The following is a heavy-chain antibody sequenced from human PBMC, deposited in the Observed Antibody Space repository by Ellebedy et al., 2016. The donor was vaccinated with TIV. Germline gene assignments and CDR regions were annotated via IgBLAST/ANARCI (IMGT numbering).Heavy chain of an antibody. CDR2: INAGNGNT. CDR1: GYTFTSSA. D-gene: IGHD4-11*01. V-gene: IGHV1-3*01. J-gene: IGHJ6*02. CDR3: ASANDYSNHGTDLLYAMDV. Sequence: AASVKVSCKASGYTFTSSAMYWVRQAPGQGLEWMGWINAGNGNTKYSQKFQDRVTITTDTSASTAYMELSSLRSEDTAVYYCASANDYSNHGTDLLYAMDVWGQGTTVTVSS.